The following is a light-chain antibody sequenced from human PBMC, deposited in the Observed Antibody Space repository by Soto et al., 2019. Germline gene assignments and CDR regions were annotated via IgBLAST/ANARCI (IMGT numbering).Light chain of an antibody. CDR2: GSS. Sequence: EIVMTQSPATLSVSRGERVTLYCRASQSVSHNLVWYQKKPGQAQRLLMYGSSIRANGIPARFSGSGSGTEFTLTISSLQSEDFAVYYCQQHNNWPPITFGQGTRLEIK. J-gene: IGKJ5*01. V-gene: IGKV3-15*01. CDR1: QSVSHN. CDR3: QQHNNWPPIT.